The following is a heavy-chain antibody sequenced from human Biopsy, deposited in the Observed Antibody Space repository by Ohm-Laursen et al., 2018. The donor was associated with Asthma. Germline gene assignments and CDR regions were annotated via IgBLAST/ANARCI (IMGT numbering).Heavy chain of an antibody. V-gene: IGHV3-9*01. CDR3: AKELFPGWELRRGPDS. CDR1: GFKFDEYT. D-gene: IGHD1-26*01. CDR2: ISWNSATI. Sequence: SLRLSCTASGFKFDEYTMHWVRQAPGKGLEWVSGISWNSATIGYADSVEGRFTISRDNSKNTLFLEMNSLRPEDTAVYYCAKELFPGWELRRGPDSWGQGTLVTVSS. J-gene: IGHJ4*02.